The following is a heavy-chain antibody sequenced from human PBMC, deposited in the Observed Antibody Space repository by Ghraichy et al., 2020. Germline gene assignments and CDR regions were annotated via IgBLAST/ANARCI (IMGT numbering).Heavy chain of an antibody. J-gene: IGHJ4*02. V-gene: IGHV4-59*08. CDR3: ARHALSTSGGRDYDY. CDR2: IHYSGST. CDR1: GGPISGYY. D-gene: IGHD1-1*01. Sequence: SETLSLTCTVSGGPISGYYWSWIRQTPGKGLEWIGYIHYSGSTNYNPSFWGRVAMSVDTSRNHFSLHLNSVTAADTAVYFCARHALSTSGGRDYDYWGQRTLVTVSS.